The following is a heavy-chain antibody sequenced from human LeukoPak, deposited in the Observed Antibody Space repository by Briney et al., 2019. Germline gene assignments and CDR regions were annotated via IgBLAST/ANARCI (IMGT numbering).Heavy chain of an antibody. J-gene: IGHJ4*02. V-gene: IGHV3-48*03. CDR1: GFTFSNYE. CDR3: ARRTGNTWNGFDY. CDR2: ITSSGTTT. Sequence: QTGGSLRLSCAASGFTFSNYEMNWVRQAPGKGLEWVSYITSSGTTTFYADSVKGRFTISRDNARKSLHLQMSSLRAEDTALYYCARRTGNTWNGFDYWGQGTLVTVSS. D-gene: IGHD1-1*01.